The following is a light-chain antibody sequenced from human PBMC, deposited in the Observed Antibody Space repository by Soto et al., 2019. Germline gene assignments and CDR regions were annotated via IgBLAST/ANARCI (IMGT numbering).Light chain of an antibody. V-gene: IGKV4-1*01. CDR2: WAS. CDR1: QSLLYSSNNKTY. Sequence: DIVMTQSPEFLAVPLGERATINCESSQSLLYSSNNKTYLAWYQHRPGQSPKMLIFWASARESGVPDRISGSGSETDFTLSISGLQAEDAAVYFCQQYYSDFFTFGQGTTLEIK. CDR3: QQYYSDFFT. J-gene: IGKJ2*01.